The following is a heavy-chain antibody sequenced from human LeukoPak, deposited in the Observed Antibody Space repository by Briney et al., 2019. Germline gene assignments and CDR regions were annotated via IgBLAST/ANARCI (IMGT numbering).Heavy chain of an antibody. CDR3: ARGTGGWYSDWFDP. V-gene: IGHV4-34*01. CDR1: GVSFSGYY. J-gene: IGHJ5*02. D-gene: IGHD6-19*01. CDR2: INHSGST. Sequence: PSETLSLTCAVYGVSFSGYYWSWIRQPPGKGLEWLGEINHSGSTNYNPSLKSRVTISVDTSKNQFSLKLSSVTAADTAVYYCARGTGGWYSDWFDPWGQGTLVTVSS.